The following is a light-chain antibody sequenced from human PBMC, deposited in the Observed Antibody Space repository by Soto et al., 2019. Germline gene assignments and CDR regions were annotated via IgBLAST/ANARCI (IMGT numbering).Light chain of an antibody. CDR1: SSDVGGYNY. CDR3: SSYTSSTTRV. CDR2: EVS. V-gene: IGLV2-14*01. Sequence: QSVLTQPASVSGSPVQSITISCTGTSSDVGGYNYVSWYQQHPGKAPKLMIYEVSNRPSGVSNRFSGFKSGNTASLTISGLQAEDEADYYCSSYTSSTTRVFGTGTKVTVL. J-gene: IGLJ1*01.